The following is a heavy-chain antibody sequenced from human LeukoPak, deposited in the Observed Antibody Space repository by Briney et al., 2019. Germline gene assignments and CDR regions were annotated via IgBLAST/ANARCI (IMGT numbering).Heavy chain of an antibody. CDR3: AREEGSSYDSTGPTYY. Sequence: PSETLSLTCTVSGGSISSYYWSWIRQPAGKGLEWIGRIYTSGSTNYNPSLKSRVTMSVDTSKNQFSLKLSSVTAADTAVYYCAREEGSSYDSTGPTYYWGQGTLVTVSS. J-gene: IGHJ4*02. V-gene: IGHV4-4*07. CDR2: IYTSGST. CDR1: GGSISSYY. D-gene: IGHD3-22*01.